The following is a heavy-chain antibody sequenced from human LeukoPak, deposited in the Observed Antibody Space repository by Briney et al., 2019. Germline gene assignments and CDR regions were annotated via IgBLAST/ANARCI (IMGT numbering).Heavy chain of an antibody. Sequence: SETLSLTCAVSGYSISSGYYWGWIRQPPGKGLEWIGSIYHSGSTYYNPSPKSRVTISVDTSKNQFSLKLSSVTAADTAVYYCARHSFGVIVVVPAAIPEFDYWGQGTLVTVSS. CDR2: IYHSGST. D-gene: IGHD2-2*02. CDR1: GYSISSGYY. CDR3: ARHSFGVIVVVPAAIPEFDY. J-gene: IGHJ4*02. V-gene: IGHV4-38-2*01.